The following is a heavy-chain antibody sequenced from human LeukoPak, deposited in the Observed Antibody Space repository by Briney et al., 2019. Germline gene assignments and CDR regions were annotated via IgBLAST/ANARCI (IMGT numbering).Heavy chain of an antibody. D-gene: IGHD6-13*01. J-gene: IGHJ4*02. CDR1: GYTFTGYY. Sequence: ASVKVSCKASGYTFTGYYMYWVRQAPGQGLEWMGWINPNSGGTNYAQKFQGRVTMTRDTSISTAYMELSRLRSDDTAVYYCARGFGSSWYSSSDYWGQGTLVTVSS. CDR2: INPNSGGT. CDR3: ARGFGSSWYSSSDY. V-gene: IGHV1-2*02.